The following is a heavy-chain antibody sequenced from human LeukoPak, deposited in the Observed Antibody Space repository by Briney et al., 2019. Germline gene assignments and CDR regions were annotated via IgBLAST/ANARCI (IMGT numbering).Heavy chain of an antibody. Sequence: GASVKVSCKVSGYTLTELSMHWVRQAPGKGLEWMGGFDPEDGETIYAQKFQGRVTMTEDTSTDTAYMELSSLRSEDTAVYYCATVGAAAGKPYYFDYWGQEPLVTVS. J-gene: IGHJ4*02. CDR2: FDPEDGET. CDR3: ATVGAAAGKPYYFDY. CDR1: GYTLTELS. D-gene: IGHD6-13*01. V-gene: IGHV1-24*01.